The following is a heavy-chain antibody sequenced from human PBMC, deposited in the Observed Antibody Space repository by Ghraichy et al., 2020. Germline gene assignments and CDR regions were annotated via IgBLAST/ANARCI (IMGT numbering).Heavy chain of an antibody. J-gene: IGHJ4*02. CDR1: GGSISSYY. V-gene: IGHV4-59*01. CDR2: IYYSGST. Sequence: SETLSLTCTVSGGSISSYYWSWIRQPPGKGLEWIGYIYYSGSTTYNPSLKSRVTRSVDTSKNQFSLKVRPVTAADTAVYYCARGGSSGSPQPDYWGQGTLVTVSS. D-gene: IGHD1-26*01. CDR3: ARGGSSGSPQPDY.